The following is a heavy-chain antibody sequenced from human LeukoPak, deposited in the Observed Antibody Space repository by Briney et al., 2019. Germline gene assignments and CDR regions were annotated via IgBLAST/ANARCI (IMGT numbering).Heavy chain of an antibody. CDR1: NASISSSY. Sequence: SETLSLTCTVSNASISSSYWSWLRQPPGKGLEGIGYLYYSGSTNYNPSLKSRVTISVDTSKNQFSLKLSSVTAADTAVYYCARTTEGYAGGPGYSYYYYMDVWGKGTTVTISS. J-gene: IGHJ6*03. CDR2: LYYSGST. CDR3: ARTTEGYAGGPGYSYYYYMDV. V-gene: IGHV4-59*01. D-gene: IGHD5-12*01.